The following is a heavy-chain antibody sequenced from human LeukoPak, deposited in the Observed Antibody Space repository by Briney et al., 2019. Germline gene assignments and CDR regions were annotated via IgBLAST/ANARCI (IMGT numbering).Heavy chain of an antibody. CDR3: AKDLTGHTTPLFDY. D-gene: IGHD3-9*01. J-gene: IGHJ4*02. V-gene: IGHV3-23*01. CDR1: EFTFSSYA. Sequence: GGSLRLSCAASEFTFSSYAMSGVRQAPGKGLGLVSCISASGGTTYYADSVKGRFTISRDNSRNTSYLQMNSLRAEDTAVYYCAKDLTGHTTPLFDYWGQGTLVIVSS. CDR2: ISASGGTT.